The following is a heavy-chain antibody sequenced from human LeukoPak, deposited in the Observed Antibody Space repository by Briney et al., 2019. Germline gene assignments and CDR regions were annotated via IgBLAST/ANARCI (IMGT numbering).Heavy chain of an antibody. D-gene: IGHD3-10*02. V-gene: IGHV3-48*04. CDR1: GFTFSSYW. J-gene: IGHJ6*04. Sequence: GGSLRLSCAASGFTFSSYWMSWVRQAPGKGLEWVSYISSSGSTIYYADSVRGRFTISRDNAKNSLYLQMNSLRAEDTAVYYCAELGITMIGGVWGKGTTVTISS. CDR3: AELGITMIGGV. CDR2: ISSSGSTI.